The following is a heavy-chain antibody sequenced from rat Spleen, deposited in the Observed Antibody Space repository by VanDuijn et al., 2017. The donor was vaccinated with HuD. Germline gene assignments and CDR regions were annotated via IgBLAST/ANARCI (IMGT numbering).Heavy chain of an antibody. CDR3: ARAGTECRYVMDA. V-gene: IGHV2-30*01. CDR1: GFSLTSYN. Sequence: QVQLKESGPGLVQPSQTLSLTCTVSGFSLTSYNVHWVRQPTGKGLEWMGIIWTGGSTDYNSALKSRLSISRDTSKSQVFLKRNSLQTEAIATYYCARAGTECRYVMDAWGQGASVTVSS. D-gene: IGHD1-11*01. CDR2: IWTGGST. J-gene: IGHJ4*01.